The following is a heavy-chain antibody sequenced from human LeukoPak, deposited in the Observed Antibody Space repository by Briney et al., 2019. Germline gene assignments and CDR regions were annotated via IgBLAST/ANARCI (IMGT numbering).Heavy chain of an antibody. CDR3: AKAPYDILTGYPD. V-gene: IGHV3-23*01. D-gene: IGHD3-9*01. J-gene: IGHJ4*02. CDR2: ISGSGGST. CDR1: GFTFSSYA. Sequence: GGSLRLSCAASGFTFSSYAMSWVRQAPGKGLEWVSAISGSGGSTYYADSVKGRFTISRDNSKNTPYLQMNSLRAEDTAVYYCAKAPYDILTGYPDWGQGTLVTVSS.